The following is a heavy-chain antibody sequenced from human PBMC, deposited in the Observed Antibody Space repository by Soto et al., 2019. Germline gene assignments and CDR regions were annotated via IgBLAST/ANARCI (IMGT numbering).Heavy chain of an antibody. J-gene: IGHJ5*02. CDR3: ARDMYSSDYFVKWFEP. Sequence: QVRLVESGGGVVQPGXALXXSCTXXGXXXXXXXXYXXRQPPVKGLELVAFISHDGINKHYPDSVKGRVTVSRHNSNHSLDLQLNSLRGEDTAMYYCARDMYSSDYFVKWFEPWGQGTLVPVSS. CDR1: GXXXXXXX. CDR2: ISHDGINK. D-gene: IGHD6-19*01. V-gene: IGHV3-30-3*01.